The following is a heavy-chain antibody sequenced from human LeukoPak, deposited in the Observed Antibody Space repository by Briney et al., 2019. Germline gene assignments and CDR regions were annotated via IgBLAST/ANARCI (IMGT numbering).Heavy chain of an antibody. D-gene: IGHD3-10*01. CDR2: IYYSGST. J-gene: IGHJ4*02. CDR3: ARGVWQYGSGSPEHNFDY. Sequence: SSETLSLTCTVSGGSISSYYWSWIRQPPGKGLEWIGYIYYSGSTNYNPSLKSRVTISVDTSKNQFSLKLSSVTAADTAVYYCARGVWQYGSGSPEHNFDYWGQGTLVTVSS. V-gene: IGHV4-59*01. CDR1: GGSISSYY.